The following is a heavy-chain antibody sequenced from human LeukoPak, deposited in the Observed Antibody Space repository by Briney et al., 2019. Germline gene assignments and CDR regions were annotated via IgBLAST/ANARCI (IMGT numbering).Heavy chain of an antibody. CDR3: ARDARSGYPSLYYYMDV. D-gene: IGHD3-3*01. CDR1: GFTVSSNY. J-gene: IGHJ6*03. V-gene: IGHV3-53*01. Sequence: GGSLRLSCAASGFTVSSNYMSWVRQAPGKGLEWVSVIYSGGSTYYADSVKGRFTISRDNSKNTLYLQMNSLRAEDTAVYYCARDARSGYPSLYYYMDVWGKGTTVTVSS. CDR2: IYSGGST.